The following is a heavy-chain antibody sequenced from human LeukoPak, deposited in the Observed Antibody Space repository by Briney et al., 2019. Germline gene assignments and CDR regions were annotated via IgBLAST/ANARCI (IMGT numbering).Heavy chain of an antibody. CDR3: ARSSVVVVAATRYYYYGMDV. CDR2: INHSGST. D-gene: IGHD2-15*01. Sequence: PSETLSLTCAVSGGSFSGYYWSWIRQPPGKGLEWIGEINHSGSTNYNPSLKSRVTISVDTSKNQFSLKLSSVTAADTAVYYCARSSVVVVAATRYYYYGMDVWGQGTTVTVSS. CDR1: GGSFSGYY. J-gene: IGHJ6*02. V-gene: IGHV4-34*01.